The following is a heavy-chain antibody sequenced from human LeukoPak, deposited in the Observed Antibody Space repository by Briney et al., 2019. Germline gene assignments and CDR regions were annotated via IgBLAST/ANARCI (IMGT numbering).Heavy chain of an antibody. CDR1: GYTFTNNT. V-gene: IGHV7-4-1*02. J-gene: IGHJ4*02. CDR3: GRDPKLGIRGYTYGYIDH. Sequence: ASVKVSCKTSGYTFTNNTINWGRQAPGQGLEWMGWINTNTGNPSYAQGFFTGRYVFSLDTSASTAYLQINGLKADDTAVYYCGRDPKLGIRGYTYGYIDHWGQGTLLTVAS. D-gene: IGHD5-18*01. CDR2: INTNTGNP.